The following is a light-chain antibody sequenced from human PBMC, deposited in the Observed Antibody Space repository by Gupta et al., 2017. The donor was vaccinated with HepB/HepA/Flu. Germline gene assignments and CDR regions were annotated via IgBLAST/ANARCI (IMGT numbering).Light chain of an antibody. CDR2: AAS. J-gene: IGKJ5*01. CDR3: QQANRFPIT. CDR1: QGTSSW. V-gene: IGKV1D-12*01. Sequence: IQMTPSPSSVSASVEVRVTITCRASQGTSSWLAWCQQKPGKASKLLIYAASSVQSGVPSRFSGSGSWTDFTLTISSLQPEDFAPYDCQQANRFPITFGQGTRLEIK.